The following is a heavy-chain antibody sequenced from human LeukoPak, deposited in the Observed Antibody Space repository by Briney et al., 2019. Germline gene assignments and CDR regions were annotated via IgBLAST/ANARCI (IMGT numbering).Heavy chain of an antibody. J-gene: IGHJ4*02. CDR2: IYSGGYT. Sequence: QSGGSLRLSCAASGFTVSNNYMSWVRQAPGKGLEWVSVIYSGGYTYYADSVKGRFTVSRDNSKNTLYLQMNSLRAEDTAVYYCAKDGYSSGWGRGRYFDYWGQGTLVTVSS. D-gene: IGHD6-19*01. V-gene: IGHV3-66*01. CDR3: AKDGYSSGWGRGRYFDY. CDR1: GFTVSNNY.